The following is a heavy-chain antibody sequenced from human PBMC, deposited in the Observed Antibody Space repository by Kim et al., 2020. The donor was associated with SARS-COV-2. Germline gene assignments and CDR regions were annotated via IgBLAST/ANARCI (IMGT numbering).Heavy chain of an antibody. D-gene: IGHD3-3*01. Sequence: ASVKVSCKASGYTFTSYGISWERQAPGQGLEWMGWISAYNGNTNYAQKLQGRVTMTTDTSTSTAYMELRSLRSDDTAVYYCARGPSSYDFWSGYLNWFDPWGQGTLVTVSS. J-gene: IGHJ5*02. CDR2: ISAYNGNT. V-gene: IGHV1-18*04. CDR3: ARGPSSYDFWSGYLNWFDP. CDR1: GYTFTSYG.